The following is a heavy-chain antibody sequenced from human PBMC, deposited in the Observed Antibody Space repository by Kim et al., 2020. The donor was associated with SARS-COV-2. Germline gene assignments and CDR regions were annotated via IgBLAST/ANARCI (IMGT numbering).Heavy chain of an antibody. J-gene: IGHJ3*02. V-gene: IGHV4-61*01. D-gene: IGHD4-17*01. CDR1: GGSVSSGSYY. CDR3: ARDDYGDYPLTVYAFDI. Sequence: SETLSLTCTVSGGSVSSGSYYWSWIRQPPGKGLEWIGYIYYSGSTNYNPSLKSRVTISVDTSKNQFSLKLSSVTAADTAVYYCARDDYGDYPLTVYAFDIWGQGTMVTVSS. CDR2: IYYSGST.